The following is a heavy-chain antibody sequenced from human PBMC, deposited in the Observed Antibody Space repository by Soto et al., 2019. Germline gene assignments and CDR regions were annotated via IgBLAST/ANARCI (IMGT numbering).Heavy chain of an antibody. J-gene: IGHJ6*02. Sequence: ASVKVSCKASGYTFTGYYMHWVRQAPGQGLEWMGWINPNSGGTNYAQKFQGRVTMTRDTSISTAYMELSRLRSDDTAVYYCARDIGFVIYGMDVWGQGTTVTVCS. V-gene: IGHV1-2*02. CDR2: INPNSGGT. CDR1: GYTFTGYY. D-gene: IGHD2-21*01. CDR3: ARDIGFVIYGMDV.